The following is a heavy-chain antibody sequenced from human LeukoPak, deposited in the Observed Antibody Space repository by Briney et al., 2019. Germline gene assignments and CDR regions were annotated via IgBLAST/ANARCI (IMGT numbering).Heavy chain of an antibody. J-gene: IGHJ4*02. CDR3: ARAAGNYYDSSGYFRLEYYFDY. CDR1: GFTFRSYA. D-gene: IGHD3-22*01. Sequence: GGSLRLSCAASGFTFRSYAMSWVRQAPGNGLEWVSVIYSGGSTYYPDSVKGRFTISRDNSKHTLYLQMNSLRAEDTAVYYCARAAGNYYDSSGYFRLEYYFDYWGQGTLVTVSS. CDR2: IYSGGST. V-gene: IGHV3-66*01.